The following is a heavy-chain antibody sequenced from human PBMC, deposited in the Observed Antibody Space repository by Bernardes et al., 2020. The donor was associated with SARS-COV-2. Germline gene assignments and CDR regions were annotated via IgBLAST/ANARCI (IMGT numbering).Heavy chain of an antibody. V-gene: IGHV3-23*01. Sequence: GGSLRLSCAASGFTFSSSTMSWVRQAPGKGLEWVSAISGSGVSTYYADSVKGRITISRDNSKNTLYLQMNSLRAEDTAVYYCAKEEEGYCSSTSCPQGAASDSWGQGTLVTVSS. CDR2: ISGSGVST. J-gene: IGHJ4*02. D-gene: IGHD2-2*01. CDR1: GFTFSSST. CDR3: AKEEEGYCSSTSCPQGAASDS.